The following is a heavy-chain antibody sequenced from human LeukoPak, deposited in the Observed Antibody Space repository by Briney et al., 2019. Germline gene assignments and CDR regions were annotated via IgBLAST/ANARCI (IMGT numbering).Heavy chain of an antibody. J-gene: IGHJ4*02. Sequence: GGSLRLSCAASGFTFSDYYMSWIRQAPGKGLEWVSAISTDAGETHYADSVKGRFTISRDNSKNTVSLQMSSLRAEDTALYYCAKGSGSGYGSGPFDYWGQGTLVTVSS. D-gene: IGHD3-10*01. V-gene: IGHV3-23*01. CDR3: AKGSGSGYGSGPFDY. CDR1: GFTFSDYY. CDR2: ISTDAGET.